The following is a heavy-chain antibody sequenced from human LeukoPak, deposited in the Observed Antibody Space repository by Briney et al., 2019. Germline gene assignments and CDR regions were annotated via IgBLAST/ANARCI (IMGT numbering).Heavy chain of an antibody. J-gene: IGHJ4*02. CDR3: VRRYCSSTSCTLDS. CDR2: MYSGGST. Sequence: PGGSLRLSCAASGFTVSSNYMNWVRQAPGKGLEWVSVMYSGGSTYYADSVKGRFTISRDNAKNSLYLQMNSLRAEDTAVYYCVRRYCSSTSCTLDSWGQGTLVTVSS. D-gene: IGHD2-2*01. CDR1: GFTVSSNY. V-gene: IGHV3-66*04.